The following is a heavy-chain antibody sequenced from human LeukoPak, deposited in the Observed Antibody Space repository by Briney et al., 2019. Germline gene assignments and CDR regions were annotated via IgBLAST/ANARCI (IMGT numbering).Heavy chain of an antibody. CDR2: ISYDGSNK. CDR3: ARDPGLNIVVVSPDY. CDR1: GFTFSSYA. Sequence: GGSLGLSCAASGFTFSSYAMHWVRQAPGKGLEWVAVISYDGSNKYYADSVKGRFTISRDNSKNTLYLQMNSLRAEDTAVYYCARDPGLNIVVVSPDYWGQGTLVTVSS. V-gene: IGHV3-30*04. J-gene: IGHJ4*02. D-gene: IGHD2-15*01.